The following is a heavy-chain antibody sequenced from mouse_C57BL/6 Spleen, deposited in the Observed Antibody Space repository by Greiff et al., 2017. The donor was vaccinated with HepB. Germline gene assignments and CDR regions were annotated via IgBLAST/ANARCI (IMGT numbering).Heavy chain of an antibody. Sequence: QVQLQQPGAELVRPGSSVKLSCKASGYTFTSYWMDWVKQRPGQGLEWIGNIYPSDSETHYNQKFKDKATLTVDKSSSTAYMQLSSLTSEDSAVYYCARSLYYDYDDYYYAMDYWGQGTSVTVSS. V-gene: IGHV1-61*01. CDR3: ARSLYYDYDDYYYAMDY. D-gene: IGHD2-4*01. CDR2: IYPSDSET. J-gene: IGHJ4*01. CDR1: GYTFTSYW.